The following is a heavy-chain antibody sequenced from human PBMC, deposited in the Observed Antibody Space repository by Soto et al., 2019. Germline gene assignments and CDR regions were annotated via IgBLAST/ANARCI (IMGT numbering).Heavy chain of an antibody. CDR2: INAGSGNT. Sequence: GASVKVSCKASGYTFTSYAMHWVRQAPGQRLEWMGWINAGSGNTKYAQKFQGRVTITTDTSTSTAYMELSSLRSEDTAVYYCAREVYDFWSGYPRMDVWGQGTTVTVSS. D-gene: IGHD3-3*01. J-gene: IGHJ6*02. CDR3: AREVYDFWSGYPRMDV. CDR1: GYTFTSYA. V-gene: IGHV1-3*01.